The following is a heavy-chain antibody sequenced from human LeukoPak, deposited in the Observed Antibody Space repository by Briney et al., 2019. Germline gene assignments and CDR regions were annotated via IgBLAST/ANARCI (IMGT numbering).Heavy chain of an antibody. CDR3: ARSTYYDILTGYSTLFFDY. CDR2: IYHSGST. CDR1: GGSISSGGYS. J-gene: IGHJ4*02. V-gene: IGHV4-30-2*01. Sequence: SQTLSLTCAVSGGSISSGGYSWSWIRQPPGKGLEWIGYIYHSGSTYYNPSLKSRVTISVDRSKNQFSLKLSSVTAADTAVYYCARSTYYDILTGYSTLFFDYWGQGTLVTVSS. D-gene: IGHD3-9*01.